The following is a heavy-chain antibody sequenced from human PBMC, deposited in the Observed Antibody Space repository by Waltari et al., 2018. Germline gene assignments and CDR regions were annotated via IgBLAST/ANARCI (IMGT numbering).Heavy chain of an antibody. J-gene: IGHJ6*03. CDR3: ARIGSSPYYYYYYMDV. D-gene: IGHD6-6*01. CDR1: GASINTKNFY. CDR2: IYYNGIT. V-gene: IGHV4-39*01. Sequence: QLQLQESGPGLVKPSATLSLSCTVSGASINTKNFYWGWIRQPPGKGLQWIGSIYYNGITFYNPSHKSRGTISVDTSQNQFSLKLSSVTAADTAVYYCARIGSSPYYYYYYMDVWGKGTTVTVSS.